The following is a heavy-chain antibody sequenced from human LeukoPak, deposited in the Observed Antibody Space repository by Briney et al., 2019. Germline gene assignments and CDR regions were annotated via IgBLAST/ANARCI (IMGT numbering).Heavy chain of an antibody. CDR1: GGSISSYY. J-gene: IGHJ4*02. CDR2: IYYSGST. Sequence: SETLSLTCTVSGGSISSYYWSWIRQPPGKGLEWIGYIYYSGSTNYSPSLKSRVTISVDTSKNQFSLKLSSVTAADTAVYYCARGGGGYYYDSSGSYFDYWGQGTLVTVSS. V-gene: IGHV4-59*01. CDR3: ARGGGGYYYDSSGSYFDY. D-gene: IGHD3-22*01.